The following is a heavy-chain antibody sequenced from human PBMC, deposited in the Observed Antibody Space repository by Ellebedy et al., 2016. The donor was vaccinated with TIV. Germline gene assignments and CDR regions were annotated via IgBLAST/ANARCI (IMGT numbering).Heavy chain of an antibody. D-gene: IGHD4-17*01. Sequence: GESLKISCAASGFTFSSYWMSWIRQAPGKGLEWVANIKQDGSEKYYVDSVKGRFTISRDNAKNSLYLQMNSLRAEDTAVYYCARGEVYGDYVGYYFDYWGQGTLVTVSS. CDR1: GFTFSSYW. V-gene: IGHV3-7*01. CDR3: ARGEVYGDYVGYYFDY. CDR2: IKQDGSEK. J-gene: IGHJ4*02.